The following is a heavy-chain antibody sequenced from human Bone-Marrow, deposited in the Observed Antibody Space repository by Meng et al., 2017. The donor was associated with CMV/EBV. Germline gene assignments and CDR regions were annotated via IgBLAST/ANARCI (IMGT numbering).Heavy chain of an antibody. CDR3: ARGRGPSGNWYIDY. V-gene: IGHV1-2*02. Sequence: ASVKVSCKSSEYTLTDYYVHWVRQAPGQGLEWVGWINPNSGGTNYAQKFQGRVTVTRDTSIRTVYMELSSLRSDDTAVYYCARGRGPSGNWYIDYWGQGSLVTVSS. D-gene: IGHD6-13*01. CDR2: INPNSGGT. J-gene: IGHJ4*02. CDR1: EYTLTDYY.